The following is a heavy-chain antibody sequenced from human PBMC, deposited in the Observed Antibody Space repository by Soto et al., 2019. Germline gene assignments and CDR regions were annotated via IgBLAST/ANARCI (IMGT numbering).Heavy chain of an antibody. V-gene: IGHV1-69*13. J-gene: IGHJ3*02. D-gene: IGHD5-18*01. CDR2: IIPIFGTA. Sequence: SVKVSCKASGGTFSSYAISWVRQAPGQGLEWMGGIIPIFGTANYAQKFQGRVTITADESTSAAYMELSSLRSEDTAVYYCARSHVDTAMVSAFDIWGQGTMVTVS. CDR1: GGTFSSYA. CDR3: ARSHVDTAMVSAFDI.